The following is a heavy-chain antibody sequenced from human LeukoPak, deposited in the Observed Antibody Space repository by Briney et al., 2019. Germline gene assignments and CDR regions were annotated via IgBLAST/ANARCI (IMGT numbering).Heavy chain of an antibody. CDR3: AKDSGYSYGFTYNWFDP. D-gene: IGHD5-18*01. J-gene: IGHJ5*02. Sequence: PGRSLRLSCAASGFTFDDYAMHWVRQAQGKGLEWVSGISWNSGSIGYADPVKGRFTISRDNAKNSLYLQMNSLRTEDTALYYCAKDSGYSYGFTYNWFDPWGQGTLVTVSS. CDR2: ISWNSGSI. CDR1: GFTFDDYA. V-gene: IGHV3-9*01.